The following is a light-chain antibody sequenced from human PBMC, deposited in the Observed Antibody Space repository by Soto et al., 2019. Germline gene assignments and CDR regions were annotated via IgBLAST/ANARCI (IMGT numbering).Light chain of an antibody. CDR2: KAS. CDR1: QSISSW. V-gene: IGKV1-5*03. CDR3: QHYNSYSEA. J-gene: IGKJ1*01. Sequence: DIQMTQSPSPLSASVGDRVTITCRASQSISSWLAWYQQKPGKAPKLMIYKASSLESGVPSRFSGSGSGTEFTLTISSLQPDDVATYYCQHYNSYSEAFGQGTKVDI.